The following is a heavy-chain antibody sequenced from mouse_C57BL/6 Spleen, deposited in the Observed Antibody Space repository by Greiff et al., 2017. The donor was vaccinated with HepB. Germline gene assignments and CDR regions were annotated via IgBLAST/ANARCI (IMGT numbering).Heavy chain of an antibody. J-gene: IGHJ4*01. CDR1: GFTFTDYY. CDR2: IRNKANGYTT. CDR3: ARGLRRGDYAMDY. V-gene: IGHV7-3*01. Sequence: EVQGVESGGGLVQPGGSLSLSCAASGFTFTDYYMSWVRQPPGKALEWLGFIRNKANGYTTEYSASVKGRFTISRDNSQSILYLQMNALRAEDSATYYCARGLRRGDYAMDYWGQGTSVTVSS. D-gene: IGHD2-2*01.